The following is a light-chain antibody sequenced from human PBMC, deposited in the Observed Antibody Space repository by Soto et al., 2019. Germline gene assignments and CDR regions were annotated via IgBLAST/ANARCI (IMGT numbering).Light chain of an antibody. CDR3: SSSAGTNSFVL. Sequence: QSALTQPPSASGSPGQSVTISCTGTSSDIGGYNSVSWYQQHPGKAPKLMIYEVNKRPLGVPERFSSSKSGNTASLTVSGLQADDEADYYCSSSAGTNSFVLFGGGTKVTVL. J-gene: IGLJ3*02. CDR1: SSDIGGYNS. CDR2: EVN. V-gene: IGLV2-8*01.